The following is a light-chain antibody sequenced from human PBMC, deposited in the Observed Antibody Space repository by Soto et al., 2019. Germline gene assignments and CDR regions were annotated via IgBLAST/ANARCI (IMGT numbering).Light chain of an antibody. J-gene: IGKJ5*01. V-gene: IGKV1-39*01. CDR2: AAS. Sequence: DIQMTQSPSSLSASVGDRVTITCRASQSISRNLNWYQHKPGKAPKLLIYAASSLQNGVPSRFSGCGSGTEFTLGISSLQPDDFVTYYCQQSYTTASITFGQGTGLEIK. CDR3: QQSYTTASIT. CDR1: QSISRN.